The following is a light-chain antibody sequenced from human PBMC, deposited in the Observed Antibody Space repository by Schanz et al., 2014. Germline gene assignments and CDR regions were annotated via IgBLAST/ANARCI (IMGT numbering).Light chain of an antibody. J-gene: IGLJ3*02. CDR3: AAWDDSLSGFWV. V-gene: IGLV1-40*01. CDR1: SSNIGAGYD. Sequence: QSVLTQPPSVSGAPGQRVTISCTGSSSNIGAGYDVHWYQQLPGTAPKLLIYGNSNRPSGVPDRFSGSKSGTSASLAISGLRSEDGADYYCAAWDDSLSGFWVFGGGTKLTVL. CDR2: GNS.